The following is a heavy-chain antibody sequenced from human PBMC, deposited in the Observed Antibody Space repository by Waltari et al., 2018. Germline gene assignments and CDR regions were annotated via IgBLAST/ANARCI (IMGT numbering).Heavy chain of an antibody. CDR1: GFTFRSYA. D-gene: IGHD3-16*01. Sequence: EVQVVESGGGLVQPGGSLRLSCEASGFTFRSYAMSWVRQAPGRGLEWVSGISGNGDNTYYADSVKGRFTISRDNSKNTLYLQMNSLRAEDTAVYYCARRGIDAFDIWGQGTMVTVSS. CDR2: ISGNGDNT. CDR3: ARRGIDAFDI. J-gene: IGHJ3*02. V-gene: IGHV3-23*04.